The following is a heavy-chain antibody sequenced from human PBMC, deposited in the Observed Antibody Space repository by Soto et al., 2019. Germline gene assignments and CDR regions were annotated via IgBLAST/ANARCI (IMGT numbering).Heavy chain of an antibody. CDR3: ASPVVNPSYYYGLDA. Sequence: EVQLVESGGGLVKPGGSLRLSCAASGFTFSSYNMNWVRQAPGKGLEWVSCISSSSDYIYYADSVKGRFTISRDNAKNSLYLQMDSLRAEDTAVYYCASPVVNPSYYYGLDAWGLGTTVTVSS. CDR1: GFTFSSYN. J-gene: IGHJ6*02. D-gene: IGHD2-15*01. V-gene: IGHV3-21*04. CDR2: ISSSSDYI.